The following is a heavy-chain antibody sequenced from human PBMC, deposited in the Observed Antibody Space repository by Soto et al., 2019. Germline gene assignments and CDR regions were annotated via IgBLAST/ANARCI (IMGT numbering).Heavy chain of an antibody. CDR3: ASRGRCSGGSCYSQAHYYYYGMDV. D-gene: IGHD2-15*01. Sequence: SVKVSCKASGRTFSSYAISWVRQAPGQGLEWMGGIIPIFGTANYAQKFQGRVTITADESTSTAYMELSSLGSEDTAVYYWASRGRCSGGSCYSQAHYYYYGMDVWGQGTTVTVSS. CDR1: GRTFSSYA. J-gene: IGHJ6*02. CDR2: IIPIFGTA. V-gene: IGHV1-69*13.